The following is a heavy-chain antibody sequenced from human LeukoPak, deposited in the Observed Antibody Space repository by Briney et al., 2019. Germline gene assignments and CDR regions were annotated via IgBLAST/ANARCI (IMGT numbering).Heavy chain of an antibody. J-gene: IGHJ4*02. V-gene: IGHV3-7*04. CDR1: GFFLRNHW. Sequence: PGGSLRLSCAASGFFLRNHWMSWVRQAPGKGLEWVAIIKHDGSEKYYVDSVKGRFTISRDNAKNSLYLQMNSLRAEDTAVYYCARDGGVYSVTYFDYWGQGTLVTVSS. CDR2: IKHDGSEK. D-gene: IGHD5/OR15-5a*01. CDR3: ARDGGVYSVTYFDY.